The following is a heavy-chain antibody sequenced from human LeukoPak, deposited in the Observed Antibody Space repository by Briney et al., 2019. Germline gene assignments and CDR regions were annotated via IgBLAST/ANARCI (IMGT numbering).Heavy chain of an antibody. V-gene: IGHV1-2*02. J-gene: IGHJ4*02. CDR3: ARSADAFYFDY. CDR2: INPNSGDT. Sequence: ASVKVSCKASGYTFTGYYMHWVRQAPGQGLEWMGWINPNSGDTNYAQKFQGRVTMTRDTSISTAYMELSRLRSDDTAVYYCARSADAFYFDYWGQGTLVTVSS. CDR1: GYTFTGYY.